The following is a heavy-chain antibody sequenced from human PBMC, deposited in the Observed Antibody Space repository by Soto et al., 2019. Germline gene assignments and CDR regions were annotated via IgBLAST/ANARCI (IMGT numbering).Heavy chain of an antibody. Sequence: QVQLMESGGGVVQPGRSLRLSCAASGFTFNTNAMHWVRQAPGKGLEWVAVISSDGSNKDYADSVKGRFTISRDNSKNTLYLQMNSVRVEDTAVYYCAKEVATSFDYWGQGTLVTVSS. J-gene: IGHJ4*02. V-gene: IGHV3-30-3*01. CDR3: AKEVATSFDY. CDR1: GFTFNTNA. CDR2: ISSDGSNK. D-gene: IGHD5-12*01.